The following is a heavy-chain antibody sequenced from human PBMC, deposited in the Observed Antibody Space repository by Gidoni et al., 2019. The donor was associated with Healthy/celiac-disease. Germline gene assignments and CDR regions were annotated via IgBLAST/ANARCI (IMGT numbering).Heavy chain of an antibody. Sequence: EVQLVESGGGLVQPGGSLRLSCAASGFTFRSYEMNWVRQAPGKGLEWVSYISSSGSTIYYADSVKGRFTISRDNAKNSLYLQMNSLRAEDTAVYYCARVGIHDYGDFLDYWGQGTLVTVSS. CDR2: ISSSGSTI. CDR3: ARVGIHDYGDFLDY. V-gene: IGHV3-48*03. D-gene: IGHD4-17*01. CDR1: GFTFRSYE. J-gene: IGHJ4*02.